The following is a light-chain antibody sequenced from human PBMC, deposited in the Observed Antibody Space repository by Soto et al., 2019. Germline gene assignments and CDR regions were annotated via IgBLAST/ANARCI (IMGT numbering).Light chain of an antibody. V-gene: IGKV3-15*01. Sequence: EVVLTQSPATLSVSPGERATLSCRASQTVSRSLAWYQQKPGQAPRLLIYGASTRATGIPGRFSGSGSGTDFTLTISSLHSEDFAVYYCQQYIDWPPYSFGQGTKVEIK. CDR1: QTVSRS. CDR2: GAS. J-gene: IGKJ2*01. CDR3: QQYIDWPPYS.